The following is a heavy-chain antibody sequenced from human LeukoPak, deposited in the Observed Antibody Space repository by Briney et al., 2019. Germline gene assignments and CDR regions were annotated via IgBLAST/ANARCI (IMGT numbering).Heavy chain of an antibody. J-gene: IGHJ4*02. Sequence: ASVKVSCKASVYTYTGYYMHWVRQAPGQGLEWMGWISPNSGGTNYAQKFQGRVTMTRDTSISTAYMELSKLRSDDTAVYYCARNLYYYDSSGYHYWGQGTLVTVSS. D-gene: IGHD3-22*01. V-gene: IGHV1-2*02. CDR2: ISPNSGGT. CDR1: VYTYTGYY. CDR3: ARNLYYYDSSGYHY.